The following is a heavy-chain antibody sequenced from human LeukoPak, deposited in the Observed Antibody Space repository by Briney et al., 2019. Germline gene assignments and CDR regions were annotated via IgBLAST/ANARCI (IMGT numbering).Heavy chain of an antibody. CDR2: ISGRSSYT. CDR1: GFTFSDYY. J-gene: IGHJ4*02. V-gene: IGHV3-11*03. CDR3: ARQTRSVDPLTY. D-gene: IGHD4-23*01. Sequence: GGSLRLSCAASGFTFSDYYMTWIRQAPGKGLEWGSCISGRSSYTNYADPVKGRFTISRENAKNSLYLQMNSLRADDTAVYFCARQTRSVDPLTYWGQGTLVTVSS.